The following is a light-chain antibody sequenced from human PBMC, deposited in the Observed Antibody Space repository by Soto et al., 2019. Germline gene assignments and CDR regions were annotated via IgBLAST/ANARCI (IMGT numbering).Light chain of an antibody. CDR3: QQYYSTPPT. CDR1: QSVLYSSNNKNY. J-gene: IGKJ1*01. V-gene: IGKV4-1*01. Sequence: DIVMTQSPDSLAVSLGERATINCKSSQSVLYSSNNKNYLAWYQQKPGQPPKLLIYLASTRESGVPDRFSGRGSGTDFTLTISSLQAEDVAVYYCQQYYSTPPTFGQGTKVEIK. CDR2: LAS.